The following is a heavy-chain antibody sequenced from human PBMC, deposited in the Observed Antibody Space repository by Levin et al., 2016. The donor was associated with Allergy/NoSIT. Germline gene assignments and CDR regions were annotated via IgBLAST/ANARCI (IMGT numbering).Heavy chain of an antibody. Sequence: SVKVSCKASGFTFTSSAVQWVRQARGQRLEWIGWIVVGSGNTNYAQKFQERVTITRDMSTSTAYMELSSLRSEDTAVYYCAAAPIVVVPADHYYYYGMDVWGQGTTVTVSS. V-gene: IGHV1-58*01. J-gene: IGHJ6*02. CDR2: IVVGSGNT. CDR3: AAAPIVVVPADHYYYYGMDV. CDR1: GFTFTSSA. D-gene: IGHD2-2*01.